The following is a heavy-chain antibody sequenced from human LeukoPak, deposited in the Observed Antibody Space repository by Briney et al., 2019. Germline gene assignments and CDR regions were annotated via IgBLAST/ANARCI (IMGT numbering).Heavy chain of an antibody. CDR1: GGSISSGFYY. J-gene: IGHJ4*02. Sequence: PSETLSLTCTVSGGSISSGFYYWSWIRQPAGKGLEWIGRIYTSGSTNYNPSLKSRISISVDTSKNQFSLKLTSVTAADTAVYYCARVKTTVLLYYFDYWGQGTLVTVSS. CDR2: IYTSGST. V-gene: IGHV4-61*02. CDR3: ARVKTTVLLYYFDY. D-gene: IGHD4-11*01.